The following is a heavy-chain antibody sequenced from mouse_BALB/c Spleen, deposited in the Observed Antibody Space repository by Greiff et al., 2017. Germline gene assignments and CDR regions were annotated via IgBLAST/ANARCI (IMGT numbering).Heavy chain of an antibody. Sequence: EVKVVESGGGLVQPKGSLKLSCAASGFTFNTYAMNWVRQAPGKGLEWVARIRSKSNNYATYYADSVKDRFTISRDDSQSMLYLQMNNLKTEDTAMYYCVRHGDYDYYAMDYWGQGTSVTVSS. CDR2: IRSKSNNYAT. CDR1: GFTFNTYA. CDR3: VRHGDYDYYAMDY. J-gene: IGHJ4*01. V-gene: IGHV10-1*02. D-gene: IGHD2-4*01.